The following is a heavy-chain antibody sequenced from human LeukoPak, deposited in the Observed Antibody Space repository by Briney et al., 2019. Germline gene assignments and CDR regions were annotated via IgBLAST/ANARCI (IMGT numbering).Heavy chain of an antibody. Sequence: GESLKISCQGSGYSFTSHWIGWVRQMPGKGLEWMVIIYPGDSDTRYSPSFEGQVTISADKSISTAYLQWNSLKASDTAMYYCARRDYGGNSHFDFWGQGTLATVYS. CDR2: IYPGDSDT. V-gene: IGHV5-51*01. CDR3: ARRDYGGNSHFDF. CDR1: GYSFTSHW. J-gene: IGHJ4*02. D-gene: IGHD4-23*01.